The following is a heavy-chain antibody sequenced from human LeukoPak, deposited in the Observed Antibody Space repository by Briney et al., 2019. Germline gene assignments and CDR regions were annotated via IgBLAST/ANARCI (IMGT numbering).Heavy chain of an antibody. J-gene: IGHJ4*02. Sequence: SETLSLTCTVSGGSISGHYWTWIRQSAGRGLEWIGRIYSSGSTYYNPSLMSRVTISLDTSNNQFSLRVTSVTAADTAVYYCARGKEMTAVAGYYSFDYWGQGTLVSVSS. CDR2: IYSSGST. V-gene: IGHV4-4*07. CDR3: ARGKEMTAVAGYYSFDY. D-gene: IGHD6-19*01. CDR1: GGSISGHY.